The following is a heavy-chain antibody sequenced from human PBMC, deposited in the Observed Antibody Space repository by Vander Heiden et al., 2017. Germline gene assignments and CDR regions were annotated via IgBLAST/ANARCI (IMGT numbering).Heavy chain of an antibody. CDR2: ISSSSSYI. Sequence: EVQLVESGGGLVKPGGSLRLSCAASGLTFSSYSMNWVRQAPGKGLEWGSSISSSSSYIYYADSVKGRFTISRDNAKNSLYLQMNSLRAEDTAVYYCARDLDPERGGSIDYWGQGTLVTVSS. CDR3: ARDLDPERGGSIDY. CDR1: GLTFSSYS. V-gene: IGHV3-21*01. J-gene: IGHJ4*02. D-gene: IGHD1-26*01.